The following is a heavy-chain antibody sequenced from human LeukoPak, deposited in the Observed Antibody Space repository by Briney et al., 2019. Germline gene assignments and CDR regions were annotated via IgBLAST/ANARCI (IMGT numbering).Heavy chain of an antibody. Sequence: RAPVKVSCKASGYTFTSYAMNWVRQAPGQGLEWMGWINTNTGNPTYAQGFTGRFVFSLDTSVSTAYYCARSSTYYYDSSGYQISYYFDYWGQGTLVTVSS. J-gene: IGHJ4*02. D-gene: IGHD3-22*01. CDR3: ISYYFDY. CDR1: GYTFTSYA. V-gene: IGHV7-4-1*01. CDR2: INTNTGNP.